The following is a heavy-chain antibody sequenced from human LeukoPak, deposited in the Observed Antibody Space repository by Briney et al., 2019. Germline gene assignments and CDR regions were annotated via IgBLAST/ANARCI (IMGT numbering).Heavy chain of an antibody. J-gene: IGHJ6*02. Sequence: ASVKVSCKASGYPFTGYYLHWIRQAPGQGLEYMGRINRNNGGTNYAQKFQGRVTITRDTSASTAYMELSSLRSEDTAVYYCARAEGSSTSRPFGFYYYYGMDVWGQGTTVTVSS. CDR1: GYPFTGYY. CDR2: INRNNGGT. CDR3: ARAEGSSTSRPFGFYYYYGMDV. V-gene: IGHV1-2*06. D-gene: IGHD2-2*01.